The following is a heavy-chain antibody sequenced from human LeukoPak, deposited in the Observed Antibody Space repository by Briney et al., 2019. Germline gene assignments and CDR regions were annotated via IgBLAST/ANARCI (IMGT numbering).Heavy chain of an antibody. CDR2: IYYSGST. V-gene: IGHV4-59*01. CDR1: GGSISSYY. CDR3: ARIINARGLFSMVRGVKMFYFDY. D-gene: IGHD3-10*01. Sequence: PSETLSLTCTVSGGSISSYYLSWIRQPPGKGLEWIGYIYYSGSTNYNPSLKSRVTISVDTSKNQFSLKVSSVTAADTAVYYCARIINARGLFSMVRGVKMFYFDYWRQGTLVSVSS. J-gene: IGHJ4*02.